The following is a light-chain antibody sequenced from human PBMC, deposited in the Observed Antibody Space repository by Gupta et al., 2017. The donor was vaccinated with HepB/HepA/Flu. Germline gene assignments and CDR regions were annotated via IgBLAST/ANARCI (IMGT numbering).Light chain of an antibody. Sequence: SYELTQPPPVSVSPGQTAGITCSGNNLGDKYVSWYQQKPGQSPVLVIYQDNKRSSGIPERFSGSNSGNTATLTITGTQSVDEADYFCQAWDSSARVFGGGTMLTVL. J-gene: IGLJ3*02. CDR2: QDN. V-gene: IGLV3-1*01. CDR1: NLGDKY. CDR3: QAWDSSARV.